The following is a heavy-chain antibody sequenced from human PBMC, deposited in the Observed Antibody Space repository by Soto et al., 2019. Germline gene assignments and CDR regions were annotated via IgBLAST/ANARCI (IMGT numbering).Heavy chain of an antibody. V-gene: IGHV4-39*01. CDR3: ARRSTTVTFDY. D-gene: IGHD4-17*01. Sequence: QLQLQESGPGLVKPSETLSLTCTVSGGSISSSSYYWGWIRQPPGKGLEWIGSIYFSGSTYYNPSLKSRVTISVDTSKNQFSLMLSSVTAADTAVYYCARRSTTVTFDYWGQGTLVTVSS. J-gene: IGHJ4*02. CDR1: GGSISSSSYY. CDR2: IYFSGST.